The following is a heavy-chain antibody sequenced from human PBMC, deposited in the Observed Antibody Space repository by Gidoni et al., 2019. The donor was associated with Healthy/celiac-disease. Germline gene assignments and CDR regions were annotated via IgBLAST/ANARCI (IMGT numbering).Heavy chain of an antibody. V-gene: IGHV3-15*01. CDR2: IKSKTDGGTT. Sequence: EVPLVESGGGLVKLGGSLRLPCAASGLPFSNAWMSWCRQAPGKGLEWVGRIKSKTDGGTTDYAAPVKGRFTISRDDSKNTLYLQMNSLKAEDTAVYYCTTDRSGWYWYFDLWGRGTLVTVSS. CDR1: GLPFSNAW. D-gene: IGHD6-19*01. J-gene: IGHJ2*01. CDR3: TTDRSGWYWYFDL.